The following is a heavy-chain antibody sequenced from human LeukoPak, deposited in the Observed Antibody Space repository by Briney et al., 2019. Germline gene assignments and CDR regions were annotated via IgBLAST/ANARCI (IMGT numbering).Heavy chain of an antibody. V-gene: IGHV3-9*01. D-gene: IGHD3-10*01. CDR3: AKDMVRGVITYYFDY. CDR1: GFTFDDYA. CDR2: ISWNSGSI. Sequence: GGSLRLSCAASGFTFDDYAMHWVRQAPGKGLEWVSGISWNSGSIGYADSVKGRFTISRDNAKNSLYLQMSSLRAEDTALYYCAKDMVRGVITYYFDYWGQGTLVTVSS. J-gene: IGHJ4*02.